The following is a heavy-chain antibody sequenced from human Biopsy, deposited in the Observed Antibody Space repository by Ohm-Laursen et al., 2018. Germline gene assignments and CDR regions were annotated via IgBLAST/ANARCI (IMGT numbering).Heavy chain of an antibody. D-gene: IGHD6-19*01. Sequence: SVKVSCKASGYSFTSYYMHWVRQAPGQGLEWMGMINPSGSTTSYPQIYQGRVTMTRDTSKSTVYMELSSLRSADTAVYFCARNTGWYGDLYYFDYWGQGTLVTVSS. J-gene: IGHJ4*02. CDR3: ARNTGWYGDLYYFDY. V-gene: IGHV1-46*01. CDR2: INPSGSTT. CDR1: GYSFTSYY.